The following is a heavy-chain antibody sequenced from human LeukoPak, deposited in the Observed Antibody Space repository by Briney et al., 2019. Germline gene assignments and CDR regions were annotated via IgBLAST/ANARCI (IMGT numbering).Heavy chain of an antibody. Sequence: KPSETLSLTCTVSGGSISSFYWTWIRQPPAKGLEWIGYIHDSGTTNSNPSLKSRVTISLDTSRNQFSLKLTSVTAADTAVYYCARLYGYTYGHGGMDVWGQGTTVTVSS. D-gene: IGHD5-18*01. CDR2: IHDSGTT. V-gene: IGHV4-59*08. CDR1: GGSISSFY. CDR3: ARLYGYTYGHGGMDV. J-gene: IGHJ6*02.